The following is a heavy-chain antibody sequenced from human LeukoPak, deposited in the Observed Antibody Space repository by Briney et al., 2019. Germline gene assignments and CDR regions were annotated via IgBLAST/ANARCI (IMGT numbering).Heavy chain of an antibody. CDR2: IYYSGST. CDR3: ASPLVGDCSSTSCYGSFDY. D-gene: IGHD2-2*01. J-gene: IGHJ4*02. V-gene: IGHV4-59*05. CDR1: GFTFSSYE. Sequence: GSLRLSCAASGFTFSSYEMNWVRQAPGKGLEWIGSIYYSGSTYYNPSLKSRVTISVDTSKNQSSLKLSSVTAADTAVYYCASPLVGDCSSTSCYGSFDYWGQGTLVTVSS.